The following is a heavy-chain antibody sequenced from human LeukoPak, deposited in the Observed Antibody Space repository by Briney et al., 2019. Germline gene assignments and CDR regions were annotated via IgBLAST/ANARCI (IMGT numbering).Heavy chain of an antibody. V-gene: IGHV1-8*02. CDR1: GYTFTGYY. Sequence: GASVKVSCKASGYTFTGYYMHWVRQATGQGLEWMGWMNPNSGNTGYAQKFQGRVTMTRNTSISTAYMELSSLRSEDTAVYYCARVYYGSGSYYDWFDPWGQGTLVTVSS. J-gene: IGHJ5*02. D-gene: IGHD3-10*01. CDR3: ARVYYGSGSYYDWFDP. CDR2: MNPNSGNT.